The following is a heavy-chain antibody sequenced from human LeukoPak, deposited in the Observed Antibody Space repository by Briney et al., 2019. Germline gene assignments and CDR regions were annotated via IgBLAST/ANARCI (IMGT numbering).Heavy chain of an antibody. CDR1: GFTFSSYW. D-gene: IGHD6-6*01. CDR2: IKQDGSEE. CDR3: ARDPYSSTWSYGMDV. V-gene: IGHV3-7*05. Sequence: PGGSLRLSCAASGFTFSSYWMSWVPQAPGKGLEWVANIKQDGSEEVYVDSVKGRFTISRDNAKNSLFLQMNTLRAEDTAVYYCARDPYSSTWSYGMDVWGQGTTVTVSS. J-gene: IGHJ6*02.